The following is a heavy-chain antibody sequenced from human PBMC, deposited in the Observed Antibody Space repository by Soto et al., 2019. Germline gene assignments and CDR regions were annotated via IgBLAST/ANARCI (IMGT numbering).Heavy chain of an antibody. CDR2: VYYSGST. D-gene: IGHD3-3*01. Sequence: ETLSLTCTVSGGSISSSYCNWIRQPPGKGLEYIGCVYYSGSTNYNPSLKSRVTISVDTSRNEFSLKLSSVTAADTAVYHCARDGGGYDFWSGSLDWGQGTLVTVS. CDR1: GGSISSSY. J-gene: IGHJ4*02. V-gene: IGHV4-59*01. CDR3: ARDGGGYDFWSGSLD.